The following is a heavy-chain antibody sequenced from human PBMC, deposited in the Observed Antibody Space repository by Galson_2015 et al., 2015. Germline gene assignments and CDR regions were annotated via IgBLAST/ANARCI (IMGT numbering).Heavy chain of an antibody. CDR1: GFAFNIYS. D-gene: IGHD2-2*01. CDR3: TRSVEGHFDF. Sequence: SLRLSCAASGFAFNIYSMNWVRQAPGKGLEWVSYTTSSSGAIHYADSVKGRFTISRDNAQNSLYLQMNSLRDEDTAVYYCTRSVEGHFDFWGQGTLVTVSS. CDR2: TTSSSGAI. J-gene: IGHJ4*02. V-gene: IGHV3-48*02.